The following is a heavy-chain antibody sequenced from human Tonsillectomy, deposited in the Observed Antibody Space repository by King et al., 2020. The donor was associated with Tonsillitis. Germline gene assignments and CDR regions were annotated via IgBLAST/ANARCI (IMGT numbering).Heavy chain of an antibody. CDR2: IYCADDK. D-gene: IGHD2/OR15-2a*01. Sequence: TLQESGPTLVKPTQTLTLTCTFSGFSLITSGVGVGWIRQPPGKALEWLALIYCADDKRYNPSLKTRLTITKDTSKNQVVLTRTNVDPVDPATYFCARRHSCLLAPAPIRDALDIWGQGTMVTVSS. V-gene: IGHV2-5*02. J-gene: IGHJ3*02. CDR3: ARRHSCLLAPAPIRDALDI. CDR1: GFSLITSGVG.